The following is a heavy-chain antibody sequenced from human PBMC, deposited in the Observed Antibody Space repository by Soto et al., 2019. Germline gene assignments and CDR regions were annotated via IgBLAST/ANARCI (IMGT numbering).Heavy chain of an antibody. CDR1: GFNFSIFG. J-gene: IGHJ4*02. Sequence: GGSLRLSCAVSGFNFSIFGMHWVRQAPGKGLEWVAVISNDGSYKYYAESVKGRFTISRDNSKSTQYLQMDSLRAEDTAIYFCAKDHYYDFWSGIDDWGQGTLVTVSS. CDR2: ISNDGSYK. D-gene: IGHD3-3*01. CDR3: AKDHYYDFWSGIDD. V-gene: IGHV3-30*18.